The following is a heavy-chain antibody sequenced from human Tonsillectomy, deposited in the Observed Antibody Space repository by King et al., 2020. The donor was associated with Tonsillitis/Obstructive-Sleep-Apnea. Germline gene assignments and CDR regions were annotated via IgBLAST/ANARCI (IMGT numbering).Heavy chain of an antibody. CDR3: VREECSGGNCYSGY. J-gene: IGHJ4*02. CDR1: GFTFSNYG. CDR2: IWYDGSNQ. Sequence: VQLVESGGGVVQPGRSLRLSCAASGFTFSNYGMHWVRQAPGKGLEWVAVIWYDGSNQYYADSVKGRFTISRDNSKNTLYLQMNNLRADDTALYYCVREECSGGNCYSGYWGQGTLVTVSS. D-gene: IGHD2-15*01. V-gene: IGHV3-33*01.